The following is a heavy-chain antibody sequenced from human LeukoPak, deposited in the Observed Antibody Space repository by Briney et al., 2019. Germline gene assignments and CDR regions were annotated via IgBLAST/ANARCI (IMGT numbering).Heavy chain of an antibody. V-gene: IGHV3-74*01. D-gene: IGHD3-10*01. CDR2: INNDGGSI. CDR3: ARVGTNWYFDL. J-gene: IGHJ2*01. Sequence: GGSLRLSCAASGFTFSSYWMHWVRQAPGKGLVWVSHINNDGGSINYADSVKGRFTISRDNAKNTVFLHMISLRAEDAAVYYCARVGTNWYFDLWGRGALVTVSS. CDR1: GFTFSSYW.